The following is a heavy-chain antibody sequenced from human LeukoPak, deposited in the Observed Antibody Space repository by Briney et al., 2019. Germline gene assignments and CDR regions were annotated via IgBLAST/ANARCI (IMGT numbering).Heavy chain of an antibody. J-gene: IGHJ4*02. CDR3: ARDLRDYVGDY. D-gene: IGHD4-17*01. CDR1: GGTFSSYA. CDR2: IIPSGGST. V-gene: IGHV1-46*01. Sequence: ASVNVSCKASGGTFSSYAISWVRQAPGQGLEWMGGIIPSGGSTSYAQKFQGRVTMTRDTSTSTVYMELSSLRSEDTAVYYCARDLRDYVGDYWGQGTLVTVSS.